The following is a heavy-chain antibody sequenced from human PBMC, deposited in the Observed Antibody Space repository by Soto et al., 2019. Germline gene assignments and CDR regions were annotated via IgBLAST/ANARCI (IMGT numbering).Heavy chain of an antibody. J-gene: IGHJ5*02. CDR3: ARVIGQWLVRGWFDP. Sequence: QVQLQQCGAGLLEPSETLSLPCAVYGGSFSGYYWSWIRQPPGKGLEWIGEINHSGSTNYNPSLKSRVTISVDTSKEQFSLKLSSVTGADTAVDDCARVIGQWLVRGWFDPWGQGTLVTVSS. D-gene: IGHD6-19*01. CDR1: GGSFSGYY. CDR2: INHSGST. V-gene: IGHV4-34*01.